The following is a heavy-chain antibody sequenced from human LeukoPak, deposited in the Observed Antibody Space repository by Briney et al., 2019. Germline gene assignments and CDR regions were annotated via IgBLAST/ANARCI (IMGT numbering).Heavy chain of an antibody. CDR2: ISAYNGNT. CDR3: ARGLEWLTRRHNWFDP. CDR1: GYTFSNYA. V-gene: IGHV1-18*01. Sequence: VASVTVSFTASGYTFSNYAITWVRQAPGQGLEWMGWISAYNGNTNYAQKLQGRVTMTTDTSTNTAYLELRSLRSDDTAVYYCARGLEWLTRRHNWFDPWGQGTLVTVSS. D-gene: IGHD3-3*01. J-gene: IGHJ5*02.